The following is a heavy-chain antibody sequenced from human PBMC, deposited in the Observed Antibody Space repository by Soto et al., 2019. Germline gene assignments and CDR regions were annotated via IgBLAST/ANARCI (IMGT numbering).Heavy chain of an antibody. CDR3: ARDLFEGYCSGGSCHYDAFDI. D-gene: IGHD2-15*01. Sequence: SETLSLTCTVSGGSIGSYYWSWIRQPPGKGLEWIGYIYYSGSTNYNPSLKSRVTISVDTSKNQFSLKLSSVTAADTAVYYCARDLFEGYCSGGSCHYDAFDIWGQGTMVTVSS. CDR1: GGSIGSYY. V-gene: IGHV4-59*01. J-gene: IGHJ3*02. CDR2: IYYSGST.